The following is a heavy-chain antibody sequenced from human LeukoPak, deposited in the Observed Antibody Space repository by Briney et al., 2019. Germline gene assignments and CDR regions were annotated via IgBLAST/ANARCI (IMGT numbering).Heavy chain of an antibody. Sequence: GGSLRLSCAASGFTFDDYAMHWVRQAPGKGLEWVSGISWNSGSIGYADSVKGRFTISRDNAKNSLYLQMNSLRAEDTALYYCAKHHAVVGDYMDVWGKGTTVTVSS. CDR2: ISWNSGSI. V-gene: IGHV3-9*01. CDR1: GFTFDDYA. CDR3: AKHHAVVGDYMDV. J-gene: IGHJ6*03. D-gene: IGHD2-2*01.